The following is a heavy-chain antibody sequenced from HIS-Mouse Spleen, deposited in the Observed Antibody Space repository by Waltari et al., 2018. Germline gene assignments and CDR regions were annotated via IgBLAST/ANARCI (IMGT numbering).Heavy chain of an antibody. J-gene: IGHJ3*02. V-gene: IGHV4-39*07. D-gene: IGHD6-19*01. CDR2: IDYSGST. CDR3: AKDSPYSSGWYETLGDAFDI. Sequence: QLQLQESGPGLVKPSETLSLTCTVSGGSISSSSYYWGWIRQPPGKGLEWIGSIDYSGSTYYTPSLKSRVTISVDTSKNQFSLKLSSVTAADTAVYYCAKDSPYSSGWYETLGDAFDIWGQGTMVTVSS. CDR1: GGSISSSSYY.